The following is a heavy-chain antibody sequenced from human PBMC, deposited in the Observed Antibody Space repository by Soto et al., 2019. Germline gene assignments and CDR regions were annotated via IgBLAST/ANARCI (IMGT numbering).Heavy chain of an antibody. CDR1: GGSISSGGYY. CDR3: ARGKDTAMVYKGENWFDP. V-gene: IGHV4-31*03. D-gene: IGHD5-18*01. CDR2: IYYSGST. Sequence: PSETLSLTCTVSGGSISSGGYYWSWIRQHPGKGLEWIGYIYYSGSTYYNPSLKSRVTISVDTSKNQFSLKLSSVTAADTAVYYCARGKDTAMVYKGENWFDPWGQGTLVTVSS. J-gene: IGHJ5*02.